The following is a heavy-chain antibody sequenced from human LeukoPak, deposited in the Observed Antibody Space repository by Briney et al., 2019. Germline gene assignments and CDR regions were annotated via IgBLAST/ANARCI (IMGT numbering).Heavy chain of an antibody. CDR2: ITSSSSHI. CDR3: AREMVAVAARSDY. V-gene: IGHV3-21*01. J-gene: IGHJ4*02. CDR1: GFNFDSYS. D-gene: IGHD6-19*01. Sequence: PGGSLRLSCAASGFNFDSYSMNWVRQAPGKGLGWVSSITSSSSHIFYADSVKGRFTISRDNAKNSLYLQMNRLRVEDTAVYYCAREMVAVAARSDYWGQGTLVTVSS.